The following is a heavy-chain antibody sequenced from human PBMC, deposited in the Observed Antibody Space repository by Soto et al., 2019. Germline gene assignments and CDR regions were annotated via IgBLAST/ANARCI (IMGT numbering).Heavy chain of an antibody. J-gene: IGHJ4*02. CDR2: INHSGST. D-gene: IGHD3-3*01. CDR3: ARARHDFWSGYHHYFDY. CDR1: GGSFSGYY. V-gene: IGHV4-34*01. Sequence: SETLSLTCAVYGGSFSGYYWSWIRQPPGKGLEWIGEINHSGSTNYNPSLKSRVTISVDTSKTQSSLKLSSVTAADTAVYYCARARHDFWSGYHHYFDYWGQGTLVTVSS.